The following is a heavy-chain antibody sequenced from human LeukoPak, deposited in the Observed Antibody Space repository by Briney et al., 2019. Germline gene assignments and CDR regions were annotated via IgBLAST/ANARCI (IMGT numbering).Heavy chain of an antibody. V-gene: IGHV3-48*03. J-gene: IGHJ4*02. D-gene: IGHD3-10*01. CDR2: ISSSGSTI. CDR1: GFTFSSYE. Sequence: PGGALRLSCAASGFTFSSYEMNWVRQAPGKGLEWVSYISSSGSTIYYADSVKGRFTISRDNAKNSLYLQMNSLRAEDTAVYYCASVKYYYGSGSANYPYYFDYWGQGTLVTVSS. CDR3: ASVKYYYGSGSANYPYYFDY.